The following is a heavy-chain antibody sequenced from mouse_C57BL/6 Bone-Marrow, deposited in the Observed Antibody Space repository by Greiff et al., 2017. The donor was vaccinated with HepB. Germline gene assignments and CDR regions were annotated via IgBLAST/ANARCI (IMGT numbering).Heavy chain of an antibody. CDR1: GYSITSGYY. V-gene: IGHV3-6*01. J-gene: IGHJ2*01. CDR2: ISYDGSN. D-gene: IGHD1-1*01. CDR3: ARDRDYYYGSSYLDY. Sequence: VQLKESGPGLVKPSQSLSLTCSVTGYSITSGYYWNWIRQFPGNKLEWMGYISYDGSNNYNPSLKNRISITRDTSKNQFFLKLNSVTTEDTATYYCARDRDYYYGSSYLDYWGQGTTLTVSS.